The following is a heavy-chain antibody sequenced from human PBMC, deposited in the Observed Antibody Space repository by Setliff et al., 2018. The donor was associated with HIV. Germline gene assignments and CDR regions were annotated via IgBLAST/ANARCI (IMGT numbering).Heavy chain of an antibody. V-gene: IGHV4-61*09. CDR1: SGSISSGSYY. Sequence: PSETLSLTCTVSSGSISSGSYYWSWIRQPAGKGLEWIGHIYTSGSTNYNPSLKSRVTISVDTSKNQFSLRLTSVTAADTAVYYCARERSRGYTDPPRFDYWGQGTLVTVSS. D-gene: IGHD5-18*01. J-gene: IGHJ4*02. CDR2: IYTSGST. CDR3: ARERSRGYTDPPRFDY.